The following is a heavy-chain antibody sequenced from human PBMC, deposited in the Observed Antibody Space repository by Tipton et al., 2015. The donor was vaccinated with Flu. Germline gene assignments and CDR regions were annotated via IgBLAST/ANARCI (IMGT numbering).Heavy chain of an antibody. Sequence: LRLSCIVSGDYISDYYWNWIRQSPGGGLEWLGYIHHTGKTNQNPSLKSRLTVSVDTSRNQFSLTLNSVTAADTAVYFCARGNWGGAFDTWGQVTMVTVSS. CDR1: GDYISDYY. J-gene: IGHJ3*02. V-gene: IGHV4-59*01. CDR3: ARGNWGGAFDT. CDR2: IHHTGKT. D-gene: IGHD7-27*01.